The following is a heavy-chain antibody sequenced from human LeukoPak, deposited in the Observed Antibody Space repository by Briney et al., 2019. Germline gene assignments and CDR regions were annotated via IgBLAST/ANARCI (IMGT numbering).Heavy chain of an antibody. CDR1: GGSISSYY. V-gene: IGHV4-59*12. J-gene: IGHJ4*02. CDR2: IYYSGST. Sequence: SETLSLTCTVSGGSISSYYWSWIRQPPGKGLEWIGYIYYSGSTNYNPSLKSRVTISVDTSKNQFSLKLSSVTAADTAVYYCARGHDYFDYWGQGTLVTVSS. CDR3: ARGHDYFDY.